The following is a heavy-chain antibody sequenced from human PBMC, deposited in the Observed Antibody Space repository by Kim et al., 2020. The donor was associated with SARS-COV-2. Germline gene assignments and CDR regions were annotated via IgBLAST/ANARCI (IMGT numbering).Heavy chain of an antibody. Sequence: GGSLRLSCEMSGFKFERFAVHWVRQPPGKGLEWVSVLSLDSDGIGYADSVKGRFTVSRDKAKDTLYLQMDSLRIEDTAFYYCTRDLVPGGADYWGQGTLVTVSS. CDR1: GFKFERFA. V-gene: IGHV3-9*01. D-gene: IGHD6-6*01. J-gene: IGHJ4*02. CDR3: TRDLVPGGADY. CDR2: LSLDSDGI.